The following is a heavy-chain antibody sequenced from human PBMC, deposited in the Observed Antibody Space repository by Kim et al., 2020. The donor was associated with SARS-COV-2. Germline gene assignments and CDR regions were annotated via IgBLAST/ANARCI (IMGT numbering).Heavy chain of an antibody. D-gene: IGHD6-19*01. CDR1: GYTFTSYD. J-gene: IGHJ6*02. CDR2: MNPNSGNT. Sequence: ASVKVSCKASGYTFTSYDINWVRQATGQGLEWMGWMNPNSGNTGYAQKFQGRVTMTRNTSISTAYMELSSLRSEDTAVYYCARVGTLQWLVGARYYGMDVWGQGTTVTVSS. V-gene: IGHV1-8*01. CDR3: ARVGTLQWLVGARYYGMDV.